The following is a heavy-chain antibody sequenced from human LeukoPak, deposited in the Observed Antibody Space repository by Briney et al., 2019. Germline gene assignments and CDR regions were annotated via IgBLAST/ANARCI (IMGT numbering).Heavy chain of an antibody. D-gene: IGHD3-22*01. CDR3: ARDRDYLDSSGSSDS. V-gene: IGHV1-2*02. CDR1: GYIFTDYY. J-gene: IGHJ4*02. CDR2: INVNSGGA. Sequence: ASVKVSCKASGYIFTDYYMHWVRQAPGQGLEWMGWINVNSGGANYAQNFQGRVTMTRDTSISTAYMELSRLRSDDTAVYYCARDRDYLDSSGSSDSWGQGTLLTVSS.